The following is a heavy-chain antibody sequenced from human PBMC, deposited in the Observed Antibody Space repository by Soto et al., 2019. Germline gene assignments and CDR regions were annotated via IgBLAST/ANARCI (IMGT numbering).Heavy chain of an antibody. CDR1: GFTFDDYA. D-gene: IGHD6-19*01. Sequence: GGSLRLSCAASGFTFDDYAMHWVRQAPGKGLEWVSGISWNSGSIGYADSVKGRFTISRDNAKNSLYLQMNSLRAEDTALYYCAKDIDLVAVAGPKIDYWGQGTLVTVSS. J-gene: IGHJ4*02. V-gene: IGHV3-9*01. CDR2: ISWNSGSI. CDR3: AKDIDLVAVAGPKIDY.